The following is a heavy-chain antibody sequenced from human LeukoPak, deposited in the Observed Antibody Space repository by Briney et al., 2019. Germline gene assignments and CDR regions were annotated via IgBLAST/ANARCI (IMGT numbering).Heavy chain of an antibody. V-gene: IGHV1-69*05. Sequence: ASVKVSCKASGGTFSSYAISWVRQAPGQGLEWMGGIIPIFGTANYAQKFQGRVTITTDESTSTAYMELSSLRSEDTAVYYCARVTYYYGSGSYSWFDPWGQGTLVTVSS. D-gene: IGHD3-10*01. CDR1: GGTFSSYA. J-gene: IGHJ5*02. CDR2: IIPIFGTA. CDR3: ARVTYYYGSGSYSWFDP.